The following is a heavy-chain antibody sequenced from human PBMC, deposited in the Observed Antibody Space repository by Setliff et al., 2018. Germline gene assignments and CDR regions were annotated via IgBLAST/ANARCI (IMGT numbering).Heavy chain of an antibody. V-gene: IGHV4-38-2*02. J-gene: IGHJ4*02. CDR2: IYHGGNT. CDR3: ARVRNIQNGFFDY. CDR1: GDSISSTYH. D-gene: IGHD1-1*01. Sequence: SETLSLTCNVSGDSISSTYHWGWIRQSPGKGLEWIGTIYHGGNTYYNPSLNSRLTISVDTSKNQFSLRLTSVTAADTAIYYCARVRNIQNGFFDYWSQGTLVTVSS.